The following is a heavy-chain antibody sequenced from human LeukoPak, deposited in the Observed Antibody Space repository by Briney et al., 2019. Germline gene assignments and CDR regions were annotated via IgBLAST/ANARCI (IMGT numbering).Heavy chain of an antibody. V-gene: IGHV3-21*06. CDR2: ISSSSTYT. J-gene: IGHJ3*02. Sequence: GGSLRLSCAASGFTFSSYPMNWVRQAPGKGLEWVSSISSSSTYTIYADSVKGRFTISRDNAKNSLYLQMNSLRAEDTAVYYCAREAAFDMWGQGTMVTVSS. CDR3: AREAAFDM. CDR1: GFTFSSYP.